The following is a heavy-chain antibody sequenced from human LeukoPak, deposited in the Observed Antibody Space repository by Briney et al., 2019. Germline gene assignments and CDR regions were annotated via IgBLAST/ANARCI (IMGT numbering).Heavy chain of an antibody. V-gene: IGHV4-59*08. Sequence: SETLSLTCTVSGASIRSHYWGWIRQPPGKGLEWIGYMYYSGNTNYNPSLKSRVTISVDTSKNQFSLKLSSVTAADTAVYYCAGLATTVAGYFDYWGQGTLVTVSS. D-gene: IGHD4-23*01. CDR3: AGLATTVAGYFDY. J-gene: IGHJ4*02. CDR2: MYYSGNT. CDR1: GASIRSHY.